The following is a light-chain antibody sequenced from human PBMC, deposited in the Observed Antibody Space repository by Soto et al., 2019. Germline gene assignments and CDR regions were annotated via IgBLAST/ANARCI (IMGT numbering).Light chain of an antibody. Sequence: QSALTQPPSASGSPGQSVTISCTGTSSDVGGYNYVSWYQQHPGKAPKLVISEVSKRPSGVPDRFSGSKSGNTASLTVSGLQAEDEADYYCSSYAGTNNLEVVFGGGTQLTVL. CDR1: SSDVGGYNY. CDR3: SSYAGTNNLEVV. J-gene: IGLJ3*02. V-gene: IGLV2-8*01. CDR2: EVS.